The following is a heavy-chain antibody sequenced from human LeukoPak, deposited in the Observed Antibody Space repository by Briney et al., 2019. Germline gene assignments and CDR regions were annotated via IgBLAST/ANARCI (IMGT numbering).Heavy chain of an antibody. CDR3: ATDPWGKWVEMATIWLGY. V-gene: IGHV1-24*01. CDR1: GYTPTELS. CDR2: FDPEDGET. Sequence: GASVKVSCKVSGYTPTELSMHWVRQAPGKGLEWMGGFDPEDGETIYAQKFQGRVTMTEDTSTDTAYMELSSLRSEDTAVYYCATDPWGKWVEMATIWLGYWGQGTLVTVSS. J-gene: IGHJ4*02. D-gene: IGHD5-24*01.